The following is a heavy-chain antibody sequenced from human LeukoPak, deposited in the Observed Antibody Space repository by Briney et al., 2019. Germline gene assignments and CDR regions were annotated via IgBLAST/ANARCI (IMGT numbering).Heavy chain of an antibody. CDR3: ARATVIGNAPVPGYMDV. V-gene: IGHV3-13*01. Sequence: GGSLRLSCAASGFTFSTYDMHWVRQVSGKGLEWVLSIGTIGDTFYPGSVKGRFTISRENAKNSLYLQMNGLRAGDTAVYYCARATVIGNAPVPGYMDVWGKGTTVTVSS. CDR2: IGTIGDT. D-gene: IGHD2-21*01. J-gene: IGHJ6*03. CDR1: GFTFSTYD.